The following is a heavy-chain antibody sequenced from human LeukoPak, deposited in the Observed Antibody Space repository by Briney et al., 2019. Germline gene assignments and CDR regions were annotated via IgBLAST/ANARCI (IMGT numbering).Heavy chain of an antibody. D-gene: IGHD3-3*01. J-gene: IGHJ3*02. CDR2: INHSGST. CDR3: ARGHRTIFGVVIMGAFDI. CDR1: GGSFSGYY. Sequence: SETLSLTCAVYGGSFSGYYWSWIRQPPGKGLEWIGEINHSGSTNYNPSLKSRVTISVDTSKNQFSLKLSSVTAADTAVYYCARGHRTIFGVVIMGAFDIWGQGTMVTVSS. V-gene: IGHV4-34*01.